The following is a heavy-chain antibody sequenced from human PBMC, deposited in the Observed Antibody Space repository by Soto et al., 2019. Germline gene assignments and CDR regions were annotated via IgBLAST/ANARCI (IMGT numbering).Heavy chain of an antibody. CDR2: INAGNGNT. Sequence: QVQLVQSGAEVKKPGASVKVSCKASGYTFTSYAMHWVRQAPGQRLEWKGWINAGNGNTKYSQKFQGRVTITRDTSASTVYMELRSLRSEYTAVYYWGRGYAGPIGWSDPWGQGPRVTVSS. CDR3: GRGYAGPIGWSDP. D-gene: IGHD2-8*01. CDR1: GYTFTSYA. J-gene: IGHJ5*02. V-gene: IGHV1-3*01.